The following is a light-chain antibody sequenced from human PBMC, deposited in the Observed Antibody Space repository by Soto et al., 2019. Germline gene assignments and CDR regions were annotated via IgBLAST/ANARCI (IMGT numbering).Light chain of an antibody. CDR2: DAS. V-gene: IGKV1-33*01. CDR1: QDMSNY. J-gene: IGKJ5*01. Sequence: DIPMTQSPSSLSASVGYRVTITCQASQDMSNYLNWYQQKPGKAPKLLIYDASNLETGVPSRFSGSGSGTDFTFTISSLQPEDIATYYCQQYDNLPTFGQGTRLEIK. CDR3: QQYDNLPT.